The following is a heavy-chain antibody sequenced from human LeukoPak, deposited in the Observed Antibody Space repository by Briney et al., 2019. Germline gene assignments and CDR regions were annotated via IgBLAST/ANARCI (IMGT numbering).Heavy chain of an antibody. CDR2: IQTIGSS. Sequence: SEILSLTCTVSSDFTSTYYWNWIRQPAGKGLEWIGRIQTIGSSNYNPSLRSRVSMSVDTSKNQFSLNVSSVTAADTAVYFCARGRSHFDFWGQGTLVTVSA. CDR3: ARGRSHFDF. CDR1: SDFTSTYY. D-gene: IGHD1-26*01. V-gene: IGHV4-4*07. J-gene: IGHJ4*02.